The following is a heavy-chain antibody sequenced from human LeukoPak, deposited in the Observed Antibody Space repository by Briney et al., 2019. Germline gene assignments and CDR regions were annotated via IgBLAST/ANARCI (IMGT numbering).Heavy chain of an antibody. J-gene: IGHJ4*02. CDR1: GYTFTSHD. D-gene: IGHD3-10*01. CDR2: MNPNSGNT. CDR3: ARGEVSGVRGYYDPFDY. Sequence: GASVKVSCKASGYTFTSHDINWVRQATGQGLEWMGWMNPNSGNTGYAQKFQGRVTMTRNTSISTAYMELSSLRSEDTAVYYCARGEVSGVRGYYDPFDYWGQGTLVTVSS. V-gene: IGHV1-8*01.